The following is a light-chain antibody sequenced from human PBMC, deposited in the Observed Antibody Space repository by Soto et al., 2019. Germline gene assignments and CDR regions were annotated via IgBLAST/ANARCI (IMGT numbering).Light chain of an antibody. Sequence: EIVLTQSPGTLSLSPGERATLSCRASQSVSSNYLAWYQQKPGQAPRLLIYGASSRATGIPDRFSGSESGTHFTLTISRREPEDFAVYYCQQYCSSPPYPFAQGPKLELK. J-gene: IGKJ2*01. CDR2: GAS. V-gene: IGKV3-20*01. CDR1: QSVSSNY. CDR3: QQYCSSPPYP.